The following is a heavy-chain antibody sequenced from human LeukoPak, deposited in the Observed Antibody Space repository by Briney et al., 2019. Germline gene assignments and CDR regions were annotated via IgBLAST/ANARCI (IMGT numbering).Heavy chain of an antibody. CDR3: ARDRMDTGTYFDY. Sequence: VASVKVSCKSSSYTFTTYGITWVRQAPGQGLEWMGWISTYNGNTNYAQKLQGRVTMTTDTSTSTAYMELRSLRSDDTAMYYCARDRMDTGTYFDYWGQGTLVTVSS. CDR2: ISTYNGNT. V-gene: IGHV1-18*01. D-gene: IGHD5-18*01. J-gene: IGHJ4*02. CDR1: SYTFTTYG.